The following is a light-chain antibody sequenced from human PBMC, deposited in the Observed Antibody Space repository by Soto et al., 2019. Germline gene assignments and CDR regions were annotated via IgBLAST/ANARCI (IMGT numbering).Light chain of an antibody. CDR1: QSVSSN. J-gene: IGKJ1*01. CDR2: GAS. CDR3: QQYNNWPRT. V-gene: IGKV3-15*01. Sequence: EIVMTQSPATLSVSPGERATLSCRASQSVSSNLAWYQQKPGQAPRLLIYGASTRATGIPARFSRSGSGTEFTLTISSLQSEDFAVYDCQQYNNWPRTFGQGTKGDIK.